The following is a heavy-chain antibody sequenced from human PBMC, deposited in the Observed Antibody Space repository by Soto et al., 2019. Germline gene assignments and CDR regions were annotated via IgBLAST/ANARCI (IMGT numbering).Heavy chain of an antibody. CDR2: ISGSGGST. CDR3: AKVYDSSGYYLDYFDY. D-gene: IGHD3-22*01. J-gene: IGHJ4*02. CDR1: GFTFCSYA. V-gene: IGHV3-23*01. Sequence: GGALRLSFAASGFTFCSYAMSWVRPAPGEGLEWVSAISGSGGSTYYADSVKGRFTISRDNSKNTLYLQMNSLRAEDTAVYYCAKVYDSSGYYLDYFDYWGQGTLVTGSS.